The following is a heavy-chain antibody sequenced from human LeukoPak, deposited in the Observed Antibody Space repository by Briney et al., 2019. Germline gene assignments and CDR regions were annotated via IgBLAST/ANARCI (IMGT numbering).Heavy chain of an antibody. D-gene: IGHD3-9*01. J-gene: IGHJ4*02. CDR2: MYNSGST. CDR3: ARILTGYPDY. Sequence: SETLSLTCTVSGGSISTYYWSWIRQPPGKGLQWIGYMYNSGSTNYNPSLKSRVTISVDTSKNQFSLKLSSVTAADTAVYYCARILTGYPDYWGQGTLVTVSS. V-gene: IGHV4-59*01. CDR1: GGSISTYY.